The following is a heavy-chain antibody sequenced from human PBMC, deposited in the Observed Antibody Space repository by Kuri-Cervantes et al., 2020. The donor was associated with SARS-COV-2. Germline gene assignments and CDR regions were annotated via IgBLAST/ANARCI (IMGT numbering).Heavy chain of an antibody. Sequence: ETLSLTCAASGFTFSSYAMSWVRQAPGKGLEWVSAISGSGGSTYYADSVKGRFTISRDNSKNTLYLQMNSLRAEDTAVFYCMRDFVEFDYWGQGTLVTVSS. J-gene: IGHJ4*02. CDR2: ISGSGGST. CDR3: MRDFVEFDY. D-gene: IGHD1-1*01. CDR1: GFTFSSYA. V-gene: IGHV3-23*01.